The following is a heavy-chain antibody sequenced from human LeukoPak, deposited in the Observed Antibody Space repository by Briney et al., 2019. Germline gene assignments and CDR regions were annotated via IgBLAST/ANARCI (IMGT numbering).Heavy chain of an antibody. CDR1: GGTFSSYA. Sequence: ASVKVSCKASGGTFSSYAISWVRQAPGQGLEWMGGIIPIFGTANYAQKFQGRVTITADKSTSTAYMELSSLRSEDTAVYYCARGGSSWLGEAFDIWGQGTMVTVSS. CDR3: ARGGSSWLGEAFDI. CDR2: IIPIFGTA. V-gene: IGHV1-69*06. J-gene: IGHJ3*02. D-gene: IGHD6-13*01.